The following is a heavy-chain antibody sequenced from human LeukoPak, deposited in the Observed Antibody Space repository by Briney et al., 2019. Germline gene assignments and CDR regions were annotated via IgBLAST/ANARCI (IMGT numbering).Heavy chain of an antibody. D-gene: IGHD6-19*01. J-gene: IGHJ6*02. V-gene: IGHV3-23*01. CDR2: ISGSGGST. Sequence: PSETLSLTCTVSGGSISGYYWSWVRQAPGKGLEWVSAISGSGGSTYYADSVKGRFTISRDNSKNTLYLQMNSLRAEDTAVYYCAKDFPEAQQWLVLNYYYYGMDVWGQGTTVTVSS. CDR3: AKDFPEAQQWLVLNYYYYGMDV. CDR1: GGSISGYY.